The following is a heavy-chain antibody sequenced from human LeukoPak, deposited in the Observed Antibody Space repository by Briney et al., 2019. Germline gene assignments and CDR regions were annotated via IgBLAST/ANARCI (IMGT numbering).Heavy chain of an antibody. CDR1: GYTFTNFD. CDR3: ARGYDFWSGHSSLFDY. J-gene: IGHJ4*02. CDR2: VNPNSGNT. V-gene: IGHV1-8*01. Sequence: GASVKVSCKASGYTFTNFDLNWVRQATGQGLEWMGWVNPNSGNTGYAQKFQGRVTITRDTSISTAYMELSSLRSEDTAVYYCARGYDFWSGHSSLFDYWGQGTLVTVSS. D-gene: IGHD3-3*01.